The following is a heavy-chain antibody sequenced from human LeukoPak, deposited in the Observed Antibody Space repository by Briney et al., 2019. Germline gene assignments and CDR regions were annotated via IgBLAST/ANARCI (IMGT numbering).Heavy chain of an antibody. Sequence: PSETLSLTCAVYGGSFSDYYWNWIRQPPGKGLEWIGEINHGGGTEYNPSLKSRATISVDTSKKQFSLNLTSVTAADTAVYYCARKSRGVFVFGPWGQGTLVTVSS. CDR3: ARKSRGVFVFGP. D-gene: IGHD3-10*01. CDR2: INHGGGT. V-gene: IGHV4-34*01. J-gene: IGHJ5*02. CDR1: GGSFSDYY.